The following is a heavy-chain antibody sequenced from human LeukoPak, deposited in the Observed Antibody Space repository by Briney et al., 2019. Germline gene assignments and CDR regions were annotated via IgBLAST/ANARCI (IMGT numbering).Heavy chain of an antibody. Sequence: DSVKGRFTISRDNAKSSLFLQMNSLRVEDTAVYYCARDDYQLGSYYYGMDVWGQGTTVTVS. J-gene: IGHJ6*02. V-gene: IGHV3-7*04. CDR3: ARDDYQLGSYYYGMDV. D-gene: IGHD2-2*01.